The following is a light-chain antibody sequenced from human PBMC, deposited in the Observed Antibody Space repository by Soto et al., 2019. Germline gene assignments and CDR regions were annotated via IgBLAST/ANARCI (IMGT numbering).Light chain of an antibody. J-gene: IGLJ1*01. CDR1: SSDIGGYNY. CDR2: EVS. Sequence: QSALTQPASVSGSPGQSITISCTGTSSDIGGYNYVSWYQLHPNKAPKLIIYEVSNRPSGVSNRFSGSKSGNTASLTISGLQAEDEADYHCSSYTSSTAYVFGTGTKLTVL. CDR3: SSYTSSTAYV. V-gene: IGLV2-14*01.